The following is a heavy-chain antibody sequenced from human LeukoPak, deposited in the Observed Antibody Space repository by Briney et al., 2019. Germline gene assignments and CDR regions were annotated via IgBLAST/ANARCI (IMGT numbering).Heavy chain of an antibody. Sequence: HPGGSLRLSRAASGFTFSSYAMHWVRQAPGKGLEWVSAISGSGGSTYYADSVKGRFTISRDNSKNTLYLQMNSLRAEDTAVYYCAKKRHCSSTSCYLGWVYSRHPINDYWGQGTLVTVSS. CDR1: GFTFSSYA. V-gene: IGHV3-23*01. J-gene: IGHJ4*02. CDR3: AKKRHCSSTSCYLGWVYSRHPINDY. D-gene: IGHD2-2*01. CDR2: ISGSGGST.